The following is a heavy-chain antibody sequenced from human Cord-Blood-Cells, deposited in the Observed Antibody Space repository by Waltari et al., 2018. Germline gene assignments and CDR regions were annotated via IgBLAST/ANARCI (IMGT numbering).Heavy chain of an antibody. V-gene: IGHV3-30*04. CDR2: ISYDGSNK. J-gene: IGHJ4*02. CDR1: GFTFSSYA. D-gene: IGHD3-10*01. CDR3: ARVSTMVRGVNGGLDY. Sequence: QVQLVESGGGVVQPGRSLRLSCAASGFTFSSYAIHWVRQAPGKGLEWVAVISYDGSNKYYADSVKGRFTISRDNSKNTLYLQMNSLRAEDTAVYYCARVSTMVRGVNGGLDYWGQGTLVTVSS.